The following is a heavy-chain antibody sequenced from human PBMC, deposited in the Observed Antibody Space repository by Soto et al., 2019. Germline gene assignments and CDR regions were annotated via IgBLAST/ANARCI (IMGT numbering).Heavy chain of an antibody. Sequence: QITLKESGPTLVKPTQTLTLTCTFSGFSLSTSGVGVGWIRQPPGKALEWLALIYWDDDKRYSPSLKSRLTNSKDTSKKQVVLTMTNMDPVDTATYYCAHVGYCISFSCSNWFDPWGQGTLVTVSS. CDR2: IYWDDDK. CDR1: GFSLSTSGVG. D-gene: IGHD2-2*01. CDR3: AHVGYCISFSCSNWFDP. V-gene: IGHV2-5*02. J-gene: IGHJ5*02.